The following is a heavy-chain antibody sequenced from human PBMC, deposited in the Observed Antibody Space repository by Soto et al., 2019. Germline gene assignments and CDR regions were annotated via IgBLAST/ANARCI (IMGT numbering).Heavy chain of an antibody. CDR2: IYYSGSN. J-gene: IGHJ5*02. Sequence: QLQLQESGPGLVKPSETLSLTCTVSGGSISSSSFHWGWIRQPPGKGLEWIGSIYYSGSNYYNPSLKSPVTIAVDTSKNQFSLKLSSVTAADTAVDYCARRERAAGTDWWFDPWGQGTLVTVS. CDR1: GGSISSSSFH. CDR3: ARRERAAGTDWWFDP. D-gene: IGHD6-13*01. V-gene: IGHV4-39*01.